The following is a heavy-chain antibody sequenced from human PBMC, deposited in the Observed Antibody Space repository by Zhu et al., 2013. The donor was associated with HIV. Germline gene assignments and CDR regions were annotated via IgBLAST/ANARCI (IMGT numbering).Heavy chain of an antibody. D-gene: IGHD4-17*01. J-gene: IGHJ6*02. CDR3: ARATGMTTVTTYVGHDYYYYGMDV. CDR1: GYTFTSYY. V-gene: IGHV1-46*01. Sequence: QVQLVQSGAEVKKPGASVKVSCKASGYTFTSYYMHWVRQAPGQGLEWMGIINPSGGSTSYAQKFQGRVTMTRDTSTSTVYMELSSLRSEDTAVYYCARATGMTTVTTYVGHDYYYYGMDVWGQGTTVTVSS. CDR2: INPSGGST.